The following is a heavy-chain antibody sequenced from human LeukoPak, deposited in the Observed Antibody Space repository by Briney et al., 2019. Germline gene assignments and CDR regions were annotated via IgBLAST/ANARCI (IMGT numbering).Heavy chain of an antibody. CDR3: ARGKRGGWYFDY. CDR2: IYTAGGT. CDR1: GGSISSGSSY. D-gene: IGHD6-19*01. V-gene: IGHV4-61*02. J-gene: IGHJ4*02. Sequence: SQTLSLTCTVSGGSISSGSSYCSWIRQPAGKGLESIGRIYTAGGTNNKPSPKSRVTISVDTSKSPFSMKLSSVSAADTAVYYCARGKRGGWYFDYWGQGTLVTVSS.